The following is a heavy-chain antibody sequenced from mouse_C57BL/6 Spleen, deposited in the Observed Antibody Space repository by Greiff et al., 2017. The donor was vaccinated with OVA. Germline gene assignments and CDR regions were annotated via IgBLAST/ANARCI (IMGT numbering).Heavy chain of an antibody. J-gene: IGHJ3*01. CDR2: IYPGDGDT. D-gene: IGHD2-4*01. CDR3: ARGADYDSFAY. Sequence: VKLQESGPELVKPGASVKISCKASGYAFSSSWMNWVKQRPGKGLEWIGRIYPGDGDTNYNGKFKGKATLTADKSSSTAYMQLSSLTSEDSAVYFCARGADYDSFAYWGRGTLVTVSA. CDR1: GYAFSSSW. V-gene: IGHV1-82*01.